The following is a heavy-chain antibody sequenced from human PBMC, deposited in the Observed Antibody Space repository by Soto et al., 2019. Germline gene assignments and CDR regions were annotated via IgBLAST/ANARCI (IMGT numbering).Heavy chain of an antibody. D-gene: IGHD3-9*01. CDR2: IYNNGGT. V-gene: IGHV4-61*01. CDR1: GGSVSNGTYY. J-gene: IGHJ4*01. CDR3: ARTPGRVLNAYFDN. Sequence: PSETLSLTCTVSGGSVSNGTYYWSWIRQPPGKGLEWLGYIYNNGGTNYNPSHKSRVTISRDTSKDQISLRLNSVTAADTAVYFCARTPGRVLNAYFDNWGHGMLVTVSS.